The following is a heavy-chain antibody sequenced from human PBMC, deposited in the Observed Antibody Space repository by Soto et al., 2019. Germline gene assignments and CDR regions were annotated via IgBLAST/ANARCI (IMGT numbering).Heavy chain of an antibody. D-gene: IGHD2-21*01. J-gene: IGHJ4*02. CDR1: GFTFSSYG. Sequence: QVQLVESGGGVVQPGRSLRLSCAASGFTFSSYGMHWVRQAPGKGLEWVAVIWYDGSNKYYADSVKGRFTISRDNSKNTLYLQMNSLRAEDSAVYYCARVSVPCCGCVPEPDDWGQGTMVTVSS. CDR2: IWYDGSNK. V-gene: IGHV3-33*01. CDR3: ARVSVPCCGCVPEPDD.